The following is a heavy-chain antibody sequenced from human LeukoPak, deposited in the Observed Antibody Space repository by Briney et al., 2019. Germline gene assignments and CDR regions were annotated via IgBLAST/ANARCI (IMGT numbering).Heavy chain of an antibody. V-gene: IGHV4-39*07. CDR3: ARIGVATTAVRPDWFDP. CDR1: GGSISSSSYY. J-gene: IGHJ5*02. CDR2: IYYSGST. Sequence: SETLSLTCTVSGGSISSSSYYWGWIRQPPGKGLEWIGSIYYSGSTYYNPSLKSRVTISVDTSKNQFSLKLSSVTAADTAVYYCARIGVATTAVRPDWFDPWGQGTLVTVSS. D-gene: IGHD5-12*01.